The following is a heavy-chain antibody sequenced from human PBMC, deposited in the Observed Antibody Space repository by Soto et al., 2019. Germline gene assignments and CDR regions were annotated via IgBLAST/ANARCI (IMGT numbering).Heavy chain of an antibody. CDR2: ISAYTGDT. J-gene: IGHJ1*01. V-gene: IGHV1-18*01. CDR1: GYTFANYA. CDR3: ARLKEDGYNQAD. D-gene: IGHD1-20*01. Sequence: GASVKVSCKASGYTFANYAISWVRQAPGQGLEWLGWISAYTGDTRYSQKLQGRVTMTTDTPTNTAYMELRSLRSDDTAVYYCARLKEDGYNQADWGQGTPVTVAS.